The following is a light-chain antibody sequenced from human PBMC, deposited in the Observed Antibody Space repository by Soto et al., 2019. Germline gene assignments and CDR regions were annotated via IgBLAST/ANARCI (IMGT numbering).Light chain of an antibody. CDR1: SSDVGGYNY. CDR2: DVS. V-gene: IGLV2-14*01. Sequence: QSALTQPASVSGSPGQSIAISCTGTSSDVGGYNYVSWYQQRPGKAPKLLIYDVSNRPSGVSDRFSGSKSGSTASLTISGLQAEDEADYYCSSYISSSTYVFGTGTKLTVL. CDR3: SSYISSSTYV. J-gene: IGLJ1*01.